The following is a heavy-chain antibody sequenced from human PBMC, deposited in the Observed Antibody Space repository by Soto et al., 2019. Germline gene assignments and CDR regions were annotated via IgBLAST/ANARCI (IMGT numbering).Heavy chain of an antibody. CDR1: GLTFSSYA. CDR2: ISGSGGST. CDR3: AKGSEHLEEYPRDAFDI. J-gene: IGHJ3*02. Sequence: PGGSLRLSCAASGLTFSSYAMSWFRQAPGKGLEWVSAISGSGGSTYYADSVKGRFTISRDNTKNTLYLQMNSLRAEDTAVYYCAKGSEHLEEYPRDAFDISGPGTMVTVSS. V-gene: IGHV3-23*01. D-gene: IGHD2-2*02.